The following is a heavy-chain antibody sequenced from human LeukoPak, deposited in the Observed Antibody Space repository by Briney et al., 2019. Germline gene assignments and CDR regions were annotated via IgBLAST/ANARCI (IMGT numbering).Heavy chain of an antibody. D-gene: IGHD3-9*01. CDR3: ARETGNYYFDY. CDR2: IYYSGTT. V-gene: IGHV4-59*01. J-gene: IGHJ4*02. Sequence: KTSETLSLTCTVSGGSISSYYWSWIRQPPGKGLEWIGYIYYSGTTNYNPSLKGRVTLSVDTSKSQFSLKLSSVTAADTAVFYCARETGNYYFDYWGQGTLVTVSS. CDR1: GGSISSYY.